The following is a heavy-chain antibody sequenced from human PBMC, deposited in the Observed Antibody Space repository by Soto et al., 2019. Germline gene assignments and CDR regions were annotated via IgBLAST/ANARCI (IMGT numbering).Heavy chain of an antibody. CDR3: AREGAPYCSSTSCLTYYYYGMDV. D-gene: IGHD2-2*01. J-gene: IGHJ6*02. CDR1: GYTFTGYC. V-gene: IGHV1-2*02. Sequence: GASVKVSCKASGYTFTGYCMHWVRQAPGQGLEWMGWINPNSGGTNYAQKFQGRVTMTRDTSISTAYMELSRLRSDDTAVYYCAREGAPYCSSTSCLTYYYYGMDVWGQGTTVTVSS. CDR2: INPNSGGT.